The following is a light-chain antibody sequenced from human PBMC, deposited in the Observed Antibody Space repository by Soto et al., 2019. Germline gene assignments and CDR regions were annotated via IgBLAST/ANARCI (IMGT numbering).Light chain of an antibody. CDR2: VNNDGSH. Sequence: QSVLTQSPSASASLGASVKLTCTLSRGHSNYAIAWHQLQPGKGPRFLMRVNNDGSHIKGDGIPDRFSGSSSGAERYLTISSLQSEDEADYYCQTWGPGIRVFGGGTKLTVL. J-gene: IGLJ2*01. V-gene: IGLV4-69*01. CDR3: QTWGPGIRV. CDR1: RGHSNYA.